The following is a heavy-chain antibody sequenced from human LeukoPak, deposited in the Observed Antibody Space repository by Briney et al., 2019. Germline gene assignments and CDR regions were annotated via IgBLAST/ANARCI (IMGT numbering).Heavy chain of an antibody. CDR1: GYSFTSYW. CDR3: ARLGSGTYSPEFDL. V-gene: IGHV5-51*01. Sequence: GESLKISCKGSGYSFTSYWIGWVRQIPGKGLEWMGTMYLGDSDIRYSPSFQGQVTISADKSISTAYLHWSSLRASDTAMYYCARLGSGTYSPEFDLWGQGTLVTVSS. CDR2: MYLGDSDI. J-gene: IGHJ4*02. D-gene: IGHD3-10*01.